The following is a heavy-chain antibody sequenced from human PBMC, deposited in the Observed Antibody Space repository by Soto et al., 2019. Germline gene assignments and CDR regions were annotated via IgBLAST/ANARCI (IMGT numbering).Heavy chain of an antibody. CDR3: ARDQTVIDSDAFDI. CDR1: GGTFSSYT. D-gene: IGHD3-16*02. J-gene: IGHJ3*02. V-gene: IGHV1-69*08. CDR2: IIPILGIA. Sequence: QVQLVQSGAEVKKPGSSVKVSCKACGGTFSSYTISWVRQAPGQGLEWMGRIIPILGIANYAQKFQGRVTITADKSTSTAYMELSSLRSEDTAVYYCARDQTVIDSDAFDIWGQGTMVTVS.